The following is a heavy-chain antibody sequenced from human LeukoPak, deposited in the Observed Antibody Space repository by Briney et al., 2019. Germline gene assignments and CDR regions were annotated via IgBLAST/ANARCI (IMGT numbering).Heavy chain of an antibody. D-gene: IGHD3-3*01. J-gene: IGHJ3*02. CDR3: ARDRPPRRYTIYPTVFDI. CDR1: GYTFTSYY. V-gene: IGHV1-69*06. Sequence: WASVEVSCKASGYTFTSYYMHWVRQAPGQGLEWMGGIIPIFGTANYAQKFQGRVTITADKSTSTAYMELSSLRSEDTAVYYCARDRPPRRYTIYPTVFDIWGQGTMVTVSS. CDR2: IIPIFGTA.